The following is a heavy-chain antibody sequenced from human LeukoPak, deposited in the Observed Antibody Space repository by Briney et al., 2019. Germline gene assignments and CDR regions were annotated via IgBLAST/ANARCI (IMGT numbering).Heavy chain of an antibody. CDR3: AKLARIISGSYYLGSGFGP. CDR2: ISGSGGST. V-gene: IGHV3-23*01. D-gene: IGHD1-26*01. Sequence: GGSLRLSCAASGFTFSRYAMSWVRQAPGKGLEWVSAISGSGGSTYYADSVKGRFTISRDNSKNTLYLQMNSLRAEDTAVYYWAKLARIISGSYYLGSGFGPCGQGTLVTVSS. CDR1: GFTFSRYA. J-gene: IGHJ5*02.